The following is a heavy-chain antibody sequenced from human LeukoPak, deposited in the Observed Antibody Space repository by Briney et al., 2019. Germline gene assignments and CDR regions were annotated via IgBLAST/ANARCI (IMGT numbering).Heavy chain of an antibody. V-gene: IGHV3-23*01. Sequence: PGGSLRLSCAASGFTFSNFAMSWVRQAPGKGLEWVSVISGSGGSTYYADSVKGRFTISRDNSKNTLYLQMNSLRAEDTAVYYCAKAGYYDSSGYYNWFDPWGQGTLVTVSS. J-gene: IGHJ5*02. CDR2: ISGSGGST. CDR3: AKAGYYDSSGYYNWFDP. D-gene: IGHD3-22*01. CDR1: GFTFSNFA.